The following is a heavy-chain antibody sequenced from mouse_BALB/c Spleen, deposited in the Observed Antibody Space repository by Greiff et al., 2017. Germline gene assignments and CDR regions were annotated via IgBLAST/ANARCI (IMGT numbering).Heavy chain of an antibody. CDR1: GFSLSTSGMG. V-gene: IGHV8-12*01. Sequence: QVTLKVSGPGILQPSQTLSLTCSFSGFSLSTSGMGVSWIRQPSGKGLEWLAHIYWDDDKRYNPSLKSRLTISKDTCRHQVVLKITSVDTADTSTYDWDLRNWDDYAMDDWGQGTSVTVSS. CDR3: DLRNWDDYAMDD. D-gene: IGHD4-1*01. CDR2: IYWDDDK. J-gene: IGHJ4*01.